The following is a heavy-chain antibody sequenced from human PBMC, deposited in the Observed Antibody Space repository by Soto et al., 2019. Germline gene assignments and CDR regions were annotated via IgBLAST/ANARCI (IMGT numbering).Heavy chain of an antibody. J-gene: IGHJ4*02. V-gene: IGHV4-4*02. CDR3: ARGRTYYYDSSGYYWDY. CDR2: IYHSGST. Sequence: QVQLQESGPGLVKPSGTLSLTCAVSGGSISSSNWWSWVRQPPGKGLEWIGEIYHSGSTNYNPSLKSRVTISVDKSKNPFSLKLSSVAAADTAVDYWARGRTYYYDSSGYYWDYWGQGTLVTVSS. CDR1: GGSISSSNW. D-gene: IGHD3-22*01.